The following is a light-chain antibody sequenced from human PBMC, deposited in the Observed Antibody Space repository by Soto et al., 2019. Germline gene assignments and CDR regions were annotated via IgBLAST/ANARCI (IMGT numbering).Light chain of an antibody. Sequence: QSVLTQPASVSGSPGQSITISCTGTSSDVGGYNYVSWYQQHPGKAPKLMIYEVSNRPAGVSHRFSGSKSDNTASLTIAGLQAEDEADYCCSSYTSSSTLVFGGGTKLTVL. J-gene: IGLJ2*01. CDR2: EVS. CDR3: SSYTSSSTLV. V-gene: IGLV2-14*01. CDR1: SSDVGGYNY.